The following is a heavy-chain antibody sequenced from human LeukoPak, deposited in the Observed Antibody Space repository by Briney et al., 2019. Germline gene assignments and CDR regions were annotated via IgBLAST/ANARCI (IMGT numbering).Heavy chain of an antibody. CDR1: GFTFGDYA. J-gene: IGHJ6*02. Sequence: GGSLRLSCTASGFTFGDYAMSWFRQAPGKGLEWVGFIRSKAYGGTTEYAASVKGRFTISGDDSKSIAYLQMNSLKTEDTAVYYCTRAYSGSYYDLVFYYGMDVWGQGTTVTVSS. CDR2: IRSKAYGGTT. D-gene: IGHD1-26*01. V-gene: IGHV3-49*03. CDR3: TRAYSGSYYDLVFYYGMDV.